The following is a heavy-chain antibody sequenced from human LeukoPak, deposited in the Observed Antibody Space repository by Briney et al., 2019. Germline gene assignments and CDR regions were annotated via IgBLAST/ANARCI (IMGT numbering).Heavy chain of an antibody. D-gene: IGHD3-3*01. V-gene: IGHV4-59*01. J-gene: IGHJ4*02. CDR2: VYATGTT. Sequence: PAETLSLACTVSGGSISSYYWSCIRQPPGRGLEWIGYVYATGTTNYNPSLKTRATISIATSNNQLSLTLASVTAADAAVYVCARVGSGGYLFDFWGQGTLVSVSS. CDR3: ARVGSGGYLFDF. CDR1: GGSISSYY.